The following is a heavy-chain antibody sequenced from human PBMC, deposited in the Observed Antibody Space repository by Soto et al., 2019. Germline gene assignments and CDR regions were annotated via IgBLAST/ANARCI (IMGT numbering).Heavy chain of an antibody. CDR2: TSYVGNT. D-gene: IGHD5-18*01. Sequence: QVQLQESGPGLVKPSQTLSLTCTVSGGSINSGGYCWSWIRQHPGKALDWIGCTSYVGNTSYNPSVKSQVTIYVDTSKNQFSLKLTSVTAADTAVYYCSRGILVWGQGALITVSS. CDR1: GGSINSGGYC. CDR3: SRGILV. J-gene: IGHJ4*02. V-gene: IGHV4-31*01.